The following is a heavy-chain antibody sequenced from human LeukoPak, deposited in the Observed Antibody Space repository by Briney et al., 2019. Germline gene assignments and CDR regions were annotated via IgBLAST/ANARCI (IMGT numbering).Heavy chain of an antibody. D-gene: IGHD4-11*01. V-gene: IGHV3-48*01. CDR3: ARGSVTTPYGMDV. Sequence: TGGSLRLSCAASGFTFSSYSMNWVRQAPGKGLEWVSGISWNSGSIGYADSVKGRFTISRDNSKNTLYLQMNSLRAVDTAVYYCARGSVTTPYGMDVWGQGTTVTVSS. CDR2: ISWNSGSI. J-gene: IGHJ6*02. CDR1: GFTFSSYS.